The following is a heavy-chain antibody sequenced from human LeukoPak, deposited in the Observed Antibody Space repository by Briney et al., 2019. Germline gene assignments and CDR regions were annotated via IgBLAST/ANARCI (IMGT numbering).Heavy chain of an antibody. CDR3: AREKRGYSYGYCLDY. D-gene: IGHD5-18*01. J-gene: IGHJ4*02. V-gene: IGHV3-48*01. CDR2: ISSSSSTI. CDR1: GFTFSSYS. Sequence: QPGGSLRLSCEASGFTFSSYSMNWVRQAPGKGLEWVSYISSSSSTIYYADSVKGRFTISRDNAKNSLYLQMNSLRAEDTAVYYCAREKRGYSYGYCLDYWGQGTLVTVSS.